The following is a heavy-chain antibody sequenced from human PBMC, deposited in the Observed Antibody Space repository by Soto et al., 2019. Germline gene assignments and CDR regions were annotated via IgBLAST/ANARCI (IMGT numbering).Heavy chain of an antibody. Sequence: QVQLVETGGGVVQPGGSPRLSWAASGFTFSNYAVHWFRRARGKGLEWVALISYDGSNKYYADSVKGRFTISRDNSKNTLYLQMNSLRPEDTAVYYCARDLTYSFDYWGQGTLVTVSS. CDR1: GFTFSNYA. V-gene: IGHV3-30-3*01. CDR3: ARDLTYSFDY. CDR2: ISYDGSNK. D-gene: IGHD3-10*01. J-gene: IGHJ4*02.